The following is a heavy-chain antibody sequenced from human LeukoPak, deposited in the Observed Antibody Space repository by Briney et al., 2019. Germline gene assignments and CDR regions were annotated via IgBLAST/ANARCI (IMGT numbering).Heavy chain of an antibody. V-gene: IGHV3-11*01. Sequence: GGSLRLSCAASGFTFSDYNMRWIRQAPGKGLEWVSSISRSGSTKYYADSVKGRFTISRDNAKNSLYLQMNSLRAEDTALYHCARVYIAALYYYYYMDVWGKGTTVTISS. CDR1: GFTFSDYN. J-gene: IGHJ6*03. CDR2: ISRSGSTK. CDR3: ARVYIAALYYYYYMDV. D-gene: IGHD6-6*01.